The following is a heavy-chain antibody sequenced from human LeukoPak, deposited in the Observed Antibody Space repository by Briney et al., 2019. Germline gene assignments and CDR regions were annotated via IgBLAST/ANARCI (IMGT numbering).Heavy chain of an antibody. Sequence: GGSLRLSCAASRFTFDEYGMSWVRQAPGKGLVWVSRINSDGSSTSYADPVKGRFTISRDNAKNTLYLQMNSLRAEDTAVYYCARRSAAKDAFDIWGQGTMVTVSS. CDR1: RFTFDEYG. D-gene: IGHD6-25*01. CDR2: INSDGSST. J-gene: IGHJ3*02. CDR3: ARRSAAKDAFDI. V-gene: IGHV3-74*01.